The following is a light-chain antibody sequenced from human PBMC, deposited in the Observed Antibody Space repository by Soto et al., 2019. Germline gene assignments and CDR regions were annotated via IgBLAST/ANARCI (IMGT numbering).Light chain of an antibody. CDR2: GAS. V-gene: IGKV3-20*01. CDR1: QSVTSRY. J-gene: IGKJ5*01. CDR3: NHYGRSPT. Sequence: ESILTQSPDTLSLSPGDRATLSCRASQSVTSRYLAWYQQKPGQVPRLLIYGASSRATGIQDRISGSGSGTEFTLTISRLESEDFAVYFCNHYGRSPTFGQGTRLEIK.